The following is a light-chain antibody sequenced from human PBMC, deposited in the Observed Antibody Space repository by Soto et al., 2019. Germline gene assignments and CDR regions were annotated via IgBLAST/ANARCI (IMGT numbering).Light chain of an antibody. CDR1: QSISSY. V-gene: IGKV1-39*01. Sequence: DIQMTQSPSYLSASVGDRVTITCRASQSISSYLNWYQQTRGKAPKLLTYAASSLQSGVQSMFSGSGSGTDFTLTISSQQPEDFATYYCQQSYSTPQTFGQGTKVDIK. J-gene: IGKJ1*01. CDR3: QQSYSTPQT. CDR2: AAS.